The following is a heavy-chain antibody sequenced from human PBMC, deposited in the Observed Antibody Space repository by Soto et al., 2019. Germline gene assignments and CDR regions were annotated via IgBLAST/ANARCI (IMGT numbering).Heavy chain of an antibody. CDR2: IIPIFGTA. V-gene: IGHV1-69*01. CDR3: ARDIVVVPAASISYYYGMDV. D-gene: IGHD2-2*01. Sequence: QVQLVQSGAEVQKPGSSVKVSCKASGGTFSSYAISWVRQAPGQGLEWMGGIIPIFGTANYAQKFQGRVTITADESTSTAYMELSSLRSEDTAVYYCARDIVVVPAASISYYYGMDVWGQGTTVTVSS. CDR1: GGTFSSYA. J-gene: IGHJ6*02.